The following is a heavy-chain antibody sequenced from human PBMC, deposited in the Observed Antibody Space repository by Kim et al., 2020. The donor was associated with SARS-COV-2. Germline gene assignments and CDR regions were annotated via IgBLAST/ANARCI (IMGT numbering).Heavy chain of an antibody. CDR3: TSVPGTTLAFWDAVDI. D-gene: IGHD1-1*01. Sequence: GGSLRLSCAASGFTFSGSAMHWVRQASGKGLEWVGRIRSKANSYATAYAASVNGRFTISRDDSKNTAYLQMNNLKTEDMAVYYCTSVPGTTLAFWDAVDIWGEGTMVTVSS. CDR2: IRSKANSYAT. CDR1: GFTFSGSA. J-gene: IGHJ3*02. V-gene: IGHV3-73*01.